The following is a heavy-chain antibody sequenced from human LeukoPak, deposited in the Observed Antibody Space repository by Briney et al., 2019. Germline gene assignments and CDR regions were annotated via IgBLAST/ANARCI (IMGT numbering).Heavy chain of an antibody. D-gene: IGHD2-15*01. V-gene: IGHV4-30-2*01. CDR3: ARGKSGSLDY. CDR2: IYHSGST. CDR1: GGSISSGGYS. Sequence: SQTLSLTCAVSGGSISSGGYSWSWIRQPPGKGLEWIGYIYHSGSTYYNPSLKSRVTTSVDRSKNQFSLKLSSVTAADTAVYYCARGKSGSLDYWGQGTLVTVSS. J-gene: IGHJ4*02.